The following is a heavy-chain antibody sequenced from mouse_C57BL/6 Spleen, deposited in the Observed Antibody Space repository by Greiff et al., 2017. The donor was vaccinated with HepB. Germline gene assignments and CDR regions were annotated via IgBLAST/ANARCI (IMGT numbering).Heavy chain of an antibody. V-gene: IGHV5-4*01. J-gene: IGHJ4*01. D-gene: IGHD4-1*01. CDR2: ISDGGSYT. CDR3: AKDRSGTEAMDY. CDR1: GFTFSSYA. Sequence: EVKLVESGGGLVKPGGSLKLSCAASGFTFSSYAMPWVRQTPEKRLEWVGTISDGGSYTYYPDNVKGRITISRDNAKNNVYLQMSHLKSEDTAMYYCAKDRSGTEAMDYWGQGTTVTVAS.